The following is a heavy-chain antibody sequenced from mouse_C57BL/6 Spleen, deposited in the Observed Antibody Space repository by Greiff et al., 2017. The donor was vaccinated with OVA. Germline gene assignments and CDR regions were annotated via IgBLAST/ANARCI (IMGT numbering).Heavy chain of an antibody. Sequence: DVKLVESGGGLVQPRGSLSLSCAASGFTFTDYYMSWVRQPPGKALEWLGFIRNKANGYTTEYSASVKGRFTISRDNSQSILYLQMNALRAEDSATYYCARYMNYYLDYWGQGTTLTVSS. CDR3: ARYMNYYLDY. CDR2: IRNKANGYTT. CDR1: GFTFTDYY. V-gene: IGHV7-3*01. J-gene: IGHJ2*01.